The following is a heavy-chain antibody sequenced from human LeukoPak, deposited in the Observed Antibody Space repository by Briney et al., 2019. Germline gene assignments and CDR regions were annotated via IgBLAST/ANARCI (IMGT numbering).Heavy chain of an antibody. CDR3: ARILYDSGDHCIDY. V-gene: IGHV4-39*01. CDR1: GESINSLSYY. D-gene: IGHD4-17*01. CDR2: IYYSGST. J-gene: IGHJ4*02. Sequence: SETLSLTCSVSGESINSLSYYWGWIRQPPGKGLEWIGNIYYSGSTFYNASLESRLTMYVHTHKIPFSLRLRSVTAADTAVYSCARILYDSGDHCIDYWGQGTLVTVSS.